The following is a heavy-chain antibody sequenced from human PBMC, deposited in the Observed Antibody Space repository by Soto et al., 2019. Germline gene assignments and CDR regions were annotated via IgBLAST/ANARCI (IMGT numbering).Heavy chain of an antibody. CDR2: INHSGST. CDR3: ATTIPHTMVRGANGNDAFDI. D-gene: IGHD3-10*01. V-gene: IGHV4-34*01. J-gene: IGHJ3*02. CDR1: GGSFSGYY. Sequence: SETLSLTCAVYGGSFSGYYWSWIRQPPGKGLEWIGEINHSGSTNYNPSLKSRVTISVDTSKNQFSLKLSSVTAADTAVYYFATTIPHTMVRGANGNDAFDIWGQGTMVTVSS.